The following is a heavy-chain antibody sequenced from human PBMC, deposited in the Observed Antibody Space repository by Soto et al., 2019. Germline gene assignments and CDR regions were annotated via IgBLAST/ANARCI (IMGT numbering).Heavy chain of an antibody. J-gene: IGHJ3*01. V-gene: IGHV3-48*01. CDR3: ARDQLYFIFIIGRTLNAFDF. CDR1: GFTFRNYG. CDR2: IGLGSSTK. D-gene: IGHD3-10*01. Sequence: GGSLRLSCAASGFTFRNYGMNWVRQAPGKGLEWVSYIGLGSSTKYYADSVEGRFTISRDNAKNSLYLQMNSLRAEDTAVYYCARDQLYFIFIIGRTLNAFDFWCQGTMGNVSS.